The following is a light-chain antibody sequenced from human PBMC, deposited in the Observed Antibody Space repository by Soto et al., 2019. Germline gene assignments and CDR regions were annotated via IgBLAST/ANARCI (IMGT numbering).Light chain of an antibody. V-gene: IGKV1-39*01. CDR1: QSIHSS. Sequence: DIQMTQSPSSLSASVGDRVTITCRASQSIHSSLNWYHQKPGKAPKLLIYAASNLQRGVPSRFSGSGSGTDFTLSISSLQPEDFATYHCQQSYSAPYTFGQGTKLEI. CDR3: QQSYSAPYT. J-gene: IGKJ2*01. CDR2: AAS.